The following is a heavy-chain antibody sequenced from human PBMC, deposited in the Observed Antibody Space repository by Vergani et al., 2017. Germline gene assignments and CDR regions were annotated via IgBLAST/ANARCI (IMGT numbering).Heavy chain of an antibody. V-gene: IGHV4-31*03. D-gene: IGHD3-22*01. CDR3: ARDWTGNYYDSSGSQGDAFDI. Sequence: QVHLQESGPGLVKPSQTLSLTCTVSGGSISSGGYYWSWIRQHPGKGLEWIGYIYYSGSTYYNPSLKSRVTISVDTSKNQFSLKLSSVTAADTAVYYCARDWTGNYYDSSGSQGDAFDIWGQGTMVTVSS. CDR1: GGSISSGGYY. CDR2: IYYSGST. J-gene: IGHJ3*02.